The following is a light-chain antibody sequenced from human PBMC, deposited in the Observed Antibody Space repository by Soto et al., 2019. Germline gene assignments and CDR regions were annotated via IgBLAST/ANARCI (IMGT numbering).Light chain of an antibody. V-gene: IGLV2-11*01. J-gene: IGLJ3*02. CDR2: DVS. CDR3: CSYAGGNTWV. Sequence: QSALTQPRSVSGSPGQSVTISCTGTSSDVGRYDYVSWYQSHPDKAPRLVIYDVSKRPSGVPDRFSGSKSGNTASLTISGLQADHDADYYCCSYAGGNTWVFGGGTKLTVL. CDR1: SSDVGRYDY.